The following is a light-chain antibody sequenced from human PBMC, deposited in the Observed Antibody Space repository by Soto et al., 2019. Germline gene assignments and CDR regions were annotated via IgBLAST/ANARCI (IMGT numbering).Light chain of an antibody. CDR2: DVS. V-gene: IGLV2-14*03. CDR1: SSDVGGYNY. J-gene: IGLJ1*01. CDR3: SSYTSSTTPYV. Sequence: QSALTQPASVSGSPGQSITISCTGTSSDVGGYNYVSWYRRHPGKAPKLMIFDVSNRPSGVSNRFSGSKSANTASLTISGLQAEDEADYFCSSYTSSTTPYVFGTGTKVTVL.